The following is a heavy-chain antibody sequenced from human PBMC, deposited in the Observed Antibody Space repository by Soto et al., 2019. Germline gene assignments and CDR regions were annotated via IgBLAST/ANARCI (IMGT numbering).Heavy chain of an antibody. Sequence: SVKVSCKASGFTFTSSAVQWVRQARGQRLEWIGWIVVGSGNTNYAQKFQERVTITRDMSTSTAYMELSSLRSEDTAVYYCAAGVDYGDYGPRYYYGMEVWGQGTTVTVSS. CDR1: GFTFTSSA. V-gene: IGHV1-58*01. CDR3: AAGVDYGDYGPRYYYGMEV. J-gene: IGHJ6*02. CDR2: IVVGSGNT. D-gene: IGHD4-17*01.